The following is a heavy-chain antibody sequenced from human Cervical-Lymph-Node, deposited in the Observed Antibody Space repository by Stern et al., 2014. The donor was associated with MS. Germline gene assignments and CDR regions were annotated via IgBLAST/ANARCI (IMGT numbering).Heavy chain of an antibody. V-gene: IGHV5-51*01. Sequence: VQLVESGAEVKKPGESLKISCKGSGNSFTANWIAWVRQMPGQGLEWMGIIYPADSDTRYSPSFQGQVTISADKSISTAYLQWSSLKASDTAMYYCARDSGDYAFDYWGQGTLVTVSS. J-gene: IGHJ4*02. CDR1: GNSFTANW. D-gene: IGHD4-17*01. CDR2: IYPADSDT. CDR3: ARDSGDYAFDY.